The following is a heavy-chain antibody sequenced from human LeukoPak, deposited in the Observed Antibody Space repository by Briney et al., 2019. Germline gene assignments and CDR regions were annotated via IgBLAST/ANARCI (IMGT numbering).Heavy chain of an antibody. CDR2: MNPNSGNT. V-gene: IGHV1-8*01. D-gene: IGHD5-18*01. Sequence: ASVKLSCNASGHTFTTYDINWVPQATGQGLEWMGWMNPNSGNTAYAQKFQGRVTMTRNTSISTAFMELSGLRSEDTAVYFCARRNTAMVAGLDYWGQGSLVTVSS. CDR3: ARRNTAMVAGLDY. CDR1: GHTFTTYD. J-gene: IGHJ4*02.